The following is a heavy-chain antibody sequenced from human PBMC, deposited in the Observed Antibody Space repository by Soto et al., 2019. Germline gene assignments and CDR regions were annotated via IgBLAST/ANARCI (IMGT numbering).Heavy chain of an antibody. CDR3: ASTCSGCSCYVKAFAI. CDR1: GFTFDDYA. CDR2: ISWNSGSI. D-gene: IGHD2-15*01. J-gene: IGHJ3*02. Sequence: GGSPRLSCAASGFTFDDYAMHWVGQAPGRGLELVSGISWNSGSIGYADSVKGRFTISRDNAKNSLYLQMNSLRAEDTALYFCASTCSGCSCYVKAFAIWGQGTMVTVSS. V-gene: IGHV3-9*01.